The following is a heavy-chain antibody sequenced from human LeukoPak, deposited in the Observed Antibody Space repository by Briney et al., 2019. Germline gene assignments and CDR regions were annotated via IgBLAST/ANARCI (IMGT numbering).Heavy chain of an antibody. Sequence: GASVKVSCKASGYTFTGYYMHWVRQAPGQGLEWMGWINPNSGGTNYAQKFQGRVTMTRDTSTSTAYMELSRLRSDDTAVYYCARDGAYCGGDCYSDYWGQGTLVTVSS. V-gene: IGHV1-2*02. CDR1: GYTFTGYY. CDR2: INPNSGGT. J-gene: IGHJ4*02. CDR3: ARDGAYCGGDCYSDY. D-gene: IGHD2-21*02.